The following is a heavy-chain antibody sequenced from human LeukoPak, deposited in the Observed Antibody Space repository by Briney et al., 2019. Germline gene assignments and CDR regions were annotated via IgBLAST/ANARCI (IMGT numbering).Heavy chain of an antibody. Sequence: GGSLRLSCAASGFTFSSYSMNWVRQAPGKGLEWVSSISSSSSYIYYADSVKGRFTISRDNAKNSLYLQMNSLRAEDTAVYYCATRDYYSGRYYYDEGDYYYYMDVWGKGTTVTISS. D-gene: IGHD3-10*01. CDR2: ISSSSSYI. V-gene: IGHV3-21*01. CDR3: ATRDYYSGRYYYDEGDYYYYMDV. CDR1: GFTFSSYS. J-gene: IGHJ6*03.